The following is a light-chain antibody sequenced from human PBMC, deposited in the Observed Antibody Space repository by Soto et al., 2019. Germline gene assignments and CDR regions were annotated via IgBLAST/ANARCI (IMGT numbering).Light chain of an antibody. Sequence: EIVLTQSPGTLSLSPGERATLSCRASQSVSSSYLAWYQQKLGQAPRLLIYGASSRATGIPDRFSGSGSGTDFTLTISRLGPEEFAVYYCQQYGSLPWTFGQGTKVEIK. CDR2: GAS. CDR3: QQYGSLPWT. CDR1: QSVSSSY. V-gene: IGKV3-20*01. J-gene: IGKJ1*01.